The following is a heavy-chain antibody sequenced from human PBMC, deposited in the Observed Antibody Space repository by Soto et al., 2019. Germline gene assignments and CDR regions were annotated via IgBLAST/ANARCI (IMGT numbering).Heavy chain of an antibody. CDR3: AKDTYYYSSRGYYVSDS. D-gene: IGHD3-22*01. V-gene: IGHV3-30*18. CDR2: ISHDGSNT. CDR1: GFTFSAYG. J-gene: IGHJ4*02. Sequence: GGSLRHSCAASGFTFSAYGIHWVLQAPGKGLEWVAVISHDGSNTNYADSVKGRFTFSRDNSKDTVYLQMNSLRAEDTAVYYCAKDTYYYSSRGYYVSDSWAQGT.